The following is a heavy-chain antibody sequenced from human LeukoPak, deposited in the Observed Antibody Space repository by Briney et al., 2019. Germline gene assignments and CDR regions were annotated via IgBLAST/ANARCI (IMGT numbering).Heavy chain of an antibody. J-gene: IGHJ4*02. Sequence: SKTLSLTCPVSGDSISRSTYYWAWIRQPPGKGLEWIGSVYYGRSPYFNPSLESRATISVDTSKNHFSLKMSSVTAADTAVYYCARSSGTGTFSYWGQGTLVTVSS. CDR3: ARSSGTGTFSY. V-gene: IGHV4-39*02. D-gene: IGHD6-25*01. CDR2: VYYGRSP. CDR1: GDSISRSTYY.